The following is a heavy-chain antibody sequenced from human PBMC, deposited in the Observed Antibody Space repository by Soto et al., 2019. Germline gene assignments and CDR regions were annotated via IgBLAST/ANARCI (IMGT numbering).Heavy chain of an antibody. Sequence: SETLSLTCAVYGGSVNGYYWNWIRQPPGKGLEWIGEINHTGGTHYTPSLKSRVTMSVDTSKNQFSLRLSSLTAADTAIYYCATRITVFGLLIPPFDPWGQGTQVTVSS. J-gene: IGHJ5*02. D-gene: IGHD3-3*01. CDR2: INHTGGT. CDR3: ATRITVFGLLIPPFDP. V-gene: IGHV4-34*01. CDR1: GGSVNGYY.